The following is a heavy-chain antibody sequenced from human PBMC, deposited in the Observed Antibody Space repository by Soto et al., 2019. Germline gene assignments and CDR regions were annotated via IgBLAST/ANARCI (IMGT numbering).Heavy chain of an antibody. CDR2: IIPIFNTV. Sequence: QVQLVQSGAEVKKPGSSVKVSCKASGGTFSSSAINWVRQAPGQGLEWMGGIIPIFNTVNYAQEFQARVTMTADDSTTTAYMELSSLTSEATAAYYCARVRRERMTMIDRVGAFETWGQGTRVTVSS. CDR1: GGTFSSSA. D-gene: IGHD3-22*01. J-gene: IGHJ3*02. CDR3: ARVRRERMTMIDRVGAFET. V-gene: IGHV1-69*01.